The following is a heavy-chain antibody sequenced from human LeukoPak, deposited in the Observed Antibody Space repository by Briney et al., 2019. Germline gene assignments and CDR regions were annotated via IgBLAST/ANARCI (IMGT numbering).Heavy chain of an antibody. CDR3: ARDPTTGRYYCLY. V-gene: IGHV4-31*03. CDR1: GDSINTGGYY. D-gene: IGHD1-14*01. Sequence: SETLSLTCTVSGDSINTGGYYWNWIRQHPGKGLEWIGYIYYTGSTYYNPSLKSRPAISLDTSKNRFSLRLSSVTAADTAVYYCARDPTTGRYYCLYWRQGTLVPVPS. J-gene: IGHJ4*02. CDR2: IYYTGST.